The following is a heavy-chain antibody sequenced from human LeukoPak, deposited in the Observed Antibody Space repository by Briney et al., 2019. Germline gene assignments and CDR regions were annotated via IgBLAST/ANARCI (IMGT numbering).Heavy chain of an antibody. D-gene: IGHD2-2*01. CDR2: INHSGST. V-gene: IGHV4-34*01. J-gene: IGHJ5*02. Sequence: PSETLSLTCAVYGGSFSGYYWSWIRQPPGKRLDWIGEINHSGSTNYNPSLKSRVTISVDTSKNQFSLKLSSVTAADTAVYYCARLSTSRPIGWFDPWGQGTLVTVSS. CDR1: GGSFSGYY. CDR3: ARLSTSRPIGWFDP.